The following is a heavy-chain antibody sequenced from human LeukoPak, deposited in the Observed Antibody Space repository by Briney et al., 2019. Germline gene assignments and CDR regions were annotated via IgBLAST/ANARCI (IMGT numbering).Heavy chain of an antibody. CDR3: TKGIAAAAQH. J-gene: IGHJ1*01. D-gene: IGHD6-13*01. Sequence: PGGSLRLSFAASGFTFSNAWMSWVRQAPGKGLEWVGRIRSKTDGGTTDYAAPVKGRFTISRDDSKNTLHLQMNSLKTEDTAVYYCTKGIAAAAQHWGQGTLVTVSS. V-gene: IGHV3-15*01. CDR1: GFTFSNAW. CDR2: IRSKTDGGTT.